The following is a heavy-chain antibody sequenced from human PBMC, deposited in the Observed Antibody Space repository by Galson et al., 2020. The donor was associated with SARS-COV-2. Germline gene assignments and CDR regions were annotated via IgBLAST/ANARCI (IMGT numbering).Heavy chain of an antibody. CDR2: IRSKSYGGAT. CDR3: TRTSGPGYTSGWYPGY. CDR1: GFTFGDYA. Sequence: GGSLRLSCPASGFTFGDYAMSWFRQAQGKGLEWVGFIRSKSYGGATEHAASVKGRFSISRDDSESIAYLQMNSLKIEDTAIYYCTRTSGPGYTSGWYPGYWGQGTLVTVSS. J-gene: IGHJ4*02. V-gene: IGHV3-49*03. D-gene: IGHD6-19*01.